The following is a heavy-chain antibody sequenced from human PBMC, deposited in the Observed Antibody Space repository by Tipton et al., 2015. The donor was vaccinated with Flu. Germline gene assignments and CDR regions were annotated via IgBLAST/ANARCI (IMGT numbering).Heavy chain of an antibody. CDR1: GGSISSYY. J-gene: IGHJ5*01. CDR3: ARRDYSNYVSVPKNWFDS. Sequence: TLSLTCTVSGGSISSYYWSWIRQSPGKGLEWIGNLHHTGNTYYNPSLRSRVTILVDRSKNQFSLKLSSVTAADTAVYYCARRDYSNYVSVPKNWFDSWGQGILVTVSS. D-gene: IGHD4-11*01. CDR2: LHHTGNT. V-gene: IGHV4-59*08.